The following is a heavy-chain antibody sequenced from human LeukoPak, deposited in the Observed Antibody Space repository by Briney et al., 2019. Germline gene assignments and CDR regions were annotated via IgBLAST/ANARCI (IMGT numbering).Heavy chain of an antibody. CDR3: ARYSSGNHFDY. D-gene: IGHD3-10*01. V-gene: IGHV1-18*01. J-gene: IGHJ4*02. Sequence: GASVKVSCKASGYSFTSYAMHWVRQAPGQGLEWMGWISAYNGNTNYAQKLQGRVTLTTDTSTTTTYMELRSLRSDDTAVYYCARYSSGNHFDYWGQGTLVTVSS. CDR2: ISAYNGNT. CDR1: GYSFTSYA.